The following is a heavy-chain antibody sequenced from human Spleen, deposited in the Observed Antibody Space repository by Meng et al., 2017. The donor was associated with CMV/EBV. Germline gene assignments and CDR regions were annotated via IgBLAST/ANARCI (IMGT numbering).Heavy chain of an antibody. CDR3: ARAAGGVAGIQLWDYYFDY. J-gene: IGHJ4*02. CDR1: GFTFSSYE. CDR2: ISSSGSTI. Sequence: GGSLRFSCAAPGFTFSSYEMNWVRQAPGKGLEWVSYISSSGSTIYYADSVKGRFTISRDNAKNSLYLQMNSLRAEDTAVYYCARAAGGVAGIQLWDYYFDYWGQGTLVTVSS. V-gene: IGHV3-48*03. D-gene: IGHD5-18*01.